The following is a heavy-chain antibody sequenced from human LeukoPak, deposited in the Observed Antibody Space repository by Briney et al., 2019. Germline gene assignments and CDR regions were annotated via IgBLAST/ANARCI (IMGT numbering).Heavy chain of an antibody. D-gene: IGHD3-10*01. J-gene: IGHJ4*02. CDR3: ARDGKGRNRIGYYFDY. Sequence: GGSLRLSCAASGFTFSSYEMNWVRQAPGKGLEWVSYISSSGSTIYYAASVKGRFTISRDNAKTSLYLQMNSLRAEDTAVYYCARDGKGRNRIGYYFDYWGQGTLVTVSS. CDR1: GFTFSSYE. V-gene: IGHV3-48*03. CDR2: ISSSGSTI.